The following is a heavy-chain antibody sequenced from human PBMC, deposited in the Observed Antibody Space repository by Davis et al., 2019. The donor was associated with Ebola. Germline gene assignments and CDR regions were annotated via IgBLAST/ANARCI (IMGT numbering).Heavy chain of an antibody. CDR2: IYYSGNT. CDR3: ARRMDV. Sequence: SETLSLTCAVYGGSFSGYYWSWIRQPPGKGLEWIGSIYYSGNTYYNPSLKSRVTVSVDTSKNQFSLKLSSVTAADKAVYYCARRMDVWGQGTTVTVSS. V-gene: IGHV4-34*01. J-gene: IGHJ6*02. CDR1: GGSFSGYY.